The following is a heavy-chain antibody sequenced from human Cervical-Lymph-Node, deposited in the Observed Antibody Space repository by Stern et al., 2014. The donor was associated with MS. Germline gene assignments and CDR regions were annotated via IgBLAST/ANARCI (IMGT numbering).Heavy chain of an antibody. CDR3: ATSTASYAFDI. D-gene: IGHD2/OR15-2a*01. Sequence: VQLVESGGGVVQPGRSLRLSCVASGLTFSTSVMHWVRQAPGKGLEWVAVVWKYGSKEHFTESVKGRFSTSRDTAKNTLHLQMSSLRAEDTAVYFCATSTASYAFDIWGQGTLVTVSS. CDR2: VWKYGSKE. V-gene: IGHV3-33*01. CDR1: GLTFSTSV. J-gene: IGHJ3*02.